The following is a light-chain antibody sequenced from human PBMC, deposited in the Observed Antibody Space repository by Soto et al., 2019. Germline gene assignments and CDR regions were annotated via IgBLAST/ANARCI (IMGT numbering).Light chain of an antibody. CDR3: QQRNIWPPVT. CDR1: QSVSSD. V-gene: IGKV3D-15*01. Sequence: EIVMTQSPATLSVSPGERATLSCRASQSVSSDLAWYQQKPGQAPRLVIYAASTRASGVPARFSGSGSGTEFTLTISSVQSEDFAVYYCQQRNIWPPVTFGQGTRLEIK. J-gene: IGKJ5*01. CDR2: AAS.